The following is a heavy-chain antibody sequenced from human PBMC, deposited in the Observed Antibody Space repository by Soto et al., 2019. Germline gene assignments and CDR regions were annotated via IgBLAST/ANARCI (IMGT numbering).Heavy chain of an antibody. CDR1: GGSISSAGYS. CDR2: IYHSGST. CDR3: ARATFGDSADYVADF. Sequence: QLQLQESGSGLVKPSQTLSLTCAVSGGSISSAGYSWSWIRKPPGKGLEWIGNIYHSGSTYYNPSLKSRVAISIVRSKNQFSLNLRSVTAADTAVYYCARATFGDSADYVADFWGQGTLVAVSS. J-gene: IGHJ4*02. D-gene: IGHD4-17*01. V-gene: IGHV4-30-2*01.